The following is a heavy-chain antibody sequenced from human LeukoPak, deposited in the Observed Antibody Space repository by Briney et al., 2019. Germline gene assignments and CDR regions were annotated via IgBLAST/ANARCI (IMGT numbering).Heavy chain of an antibody. CDR1: GFTFARSA. CDR3: AADSRYCDGDCYDY. V-gene: IGHV1-58*02. CDR2: IVVGSGNT. Sequence: GASVKVSCKASGFTFARSAIQWVRRARGQRLEWIGWIVVGSGNTNYAQKFQERVTITRDMSTSTAYMELSSLRSEDTAVYYCAADSRYCDGDCYDYWGQGTLVTVSS. J-gene: IGHJ4*02. D-gene: IGHD2-21*01.